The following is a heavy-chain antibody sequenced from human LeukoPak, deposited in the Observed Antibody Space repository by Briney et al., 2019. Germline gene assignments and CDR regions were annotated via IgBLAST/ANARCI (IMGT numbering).Heavy chain of an antibody. J-gene: IGHJ5*02. CDR1: GYTFASYL. V-gene: IGHV1-18*01. CDR3: ARAVDYYDNSGYYYPIDL. Sequence: SVTESCKATGYTFASYLINWVRPAPGQELEGVGWLNPYNGATYYAQKFRGRVTLTTGTTTTIDDMDLTNMRLDDTAIYYCARAVDYYDNSGYYYPIDLWGQGTLVTVSS. CDR2: LNPYNGAT. D-gene: IGHD3-22*01.